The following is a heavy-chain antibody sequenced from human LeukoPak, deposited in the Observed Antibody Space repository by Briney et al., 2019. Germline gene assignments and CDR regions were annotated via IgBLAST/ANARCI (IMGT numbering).Heavy chain of an antibody. CDR3: AIRPATIQPDY. J-gene: IGHJ4*02. CDR1: GYTFTSYD. V-gene: IGHV1-8*01. D-gene: IGHD5-12*01. CDR2: MNPNSGNT. Sequence: GASVKVSCKASGYTFTSYDINWVRQTTGQGLEWMGWMNPNSGNTGYAQKFQGRVTMTRDTSISTAYMELSSLRSEDTAVYYCAIRPATIQPDYWGQGTLVTVSS.